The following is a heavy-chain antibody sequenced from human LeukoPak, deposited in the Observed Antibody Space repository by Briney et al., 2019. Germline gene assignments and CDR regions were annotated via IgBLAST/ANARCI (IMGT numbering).Heavy chain of an antibody. CDR1: GGSISSGGHY. CDR3: AREETSAAANWFDP. J-gene: IGHJ5*02. Sequence: SETLSLTCTVSGGSISSGGHYWSWIRQHPGKGLEWIGYIYYSGSTYYNPSLKSRVTISVDTSKNQFSLKLSSVTAADTAVYYCAREETSAAANWFDPWGQGTLVTVSS. D-gene: IGHD2-2*01. V-gene: IGHV4-31*03. CDR2: IYYSGST.